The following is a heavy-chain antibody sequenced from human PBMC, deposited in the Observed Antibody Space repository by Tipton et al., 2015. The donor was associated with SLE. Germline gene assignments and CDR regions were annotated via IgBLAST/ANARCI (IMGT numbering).Heavy chain of an antibody. CDR1: GGSISNYY. Sequence: TLSLTCTVSGGSISNYYWNWIRLPPGKGLEWIGNINYSGNTRYNPSLKSRVTISGDTSKKQFSLNLRSVTAADTAVYYCVRDVTEAHYHLWGRGTLVTVSS. J-gene: IGHJ2*01. V-gene: IGHV4-59*01. CDR3: VRDVTEAHYHL. CDR2: INYSGNT. D-gene: IGHD1-26*01.